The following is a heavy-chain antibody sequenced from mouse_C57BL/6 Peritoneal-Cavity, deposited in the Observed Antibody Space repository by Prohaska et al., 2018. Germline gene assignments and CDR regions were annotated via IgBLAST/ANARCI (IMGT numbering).Heavy chain of an antibody. D-gene: IGHD1-1*01. CDR3: AASITTVVAYYAMDY. Sequence: QVQLQQPGAELVKPGASVKVSCKASGYTFTSYWMHWVKQRPGQGLELIGRIHPYDSDTNYNQKFKGKATLTVDKSSSTAYMQLSSLTSEDSSVYYCAASITTVVAYYAMDYWGQGTSVTVSS. V-gene: IGHV1-74*01. CDR1: GYTFTSYW. J-gene: IGHJ4*01. CDR2: IHPYDSDT.